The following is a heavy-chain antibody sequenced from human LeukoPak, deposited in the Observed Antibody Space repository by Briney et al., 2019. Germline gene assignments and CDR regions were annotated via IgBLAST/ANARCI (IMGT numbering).Heavy chain of an antibody. CDR3: ARGSIGGRYYESWFDP. CDR2: INPSGGST. J-gene: IGHJ5*02. V-gene: IGHV1-46*01. D-gene: IGHD1-26*01. Sequence: ASVKVSCKASGYTFTSYYMHWVRQAPGQGLEWMGIINPSGGSTSYAQKFQGRVTMTRDTSTSTVYMELSSLRSEDTAVYYCARGSIGGRYYESWFDPWGQGTLVTVSS. CDR1: GYTFTSYY.